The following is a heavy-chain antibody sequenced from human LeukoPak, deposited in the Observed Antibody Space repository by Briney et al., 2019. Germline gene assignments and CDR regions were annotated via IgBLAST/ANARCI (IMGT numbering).Heavy chain of an antibody. Sequence: GGSLRLSCAASGFTFGSYGMHWVRQAPGKGLDWVAFVRYDGNNPYYSASVKGRFTISRDNGKNSLDLQMNSLRADDTAVYYCARDTLGEGEDANYAVYYFDYWGQGTVVTVSS. CDR1: GFTFGSYG. D-gene: IGHD4/OR15-4a*01. CDR3: ARDTLGEGEDANYAVYYFDY. J-gene: IGHJ4*02. CDR2: VRYDGNNP. V-gene: IGHV3-30*02.